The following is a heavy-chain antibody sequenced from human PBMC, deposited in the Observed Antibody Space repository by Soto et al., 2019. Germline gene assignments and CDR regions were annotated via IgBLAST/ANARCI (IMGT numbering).Heavy chain of an antibody. CDR2: IYYSGST. V-gene: IGHV4-61*01. D-gene: IGHD3-10*01. J-gene: IGHJ4*02. Sequence: QVQLQESGPGLVKPSETLSLTCTVSGGSVSSGSYYWSWIRQPPGKGLEWIGYIYYSGSTNYNTSLKSRVTISVDTSKNQFSLKLSSVTAADTAVYYCARRGVTMVRGVIMGYYFDYWGQGTLVTVSS. CDR3: ARRGVTMVRGVIMGYYFDY. CDR1: GGSVSSGSYY.